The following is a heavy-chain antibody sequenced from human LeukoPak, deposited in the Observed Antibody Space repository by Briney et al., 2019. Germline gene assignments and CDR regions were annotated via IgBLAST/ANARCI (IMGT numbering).Heavy chain of an antibody. D-gene: IGHD3-10*01. CDR1: GGSISSSSYY. Sequence: SETLSLTCTVSGGSISSSSYYWGWIRQPPGKGLEWIGSIYYSGSTYYNPSLKNRVTISVDTSKNQFSLKLGSVTAADTAVYYCARRKTMVRGASNWFDPWGQGTLVTVSS. CDR2: IYYSGST. CDR3: ARRKTMVRGASNWFDP. V-gene: IGHV4-39*01. J-gene: IGHJ5*02.